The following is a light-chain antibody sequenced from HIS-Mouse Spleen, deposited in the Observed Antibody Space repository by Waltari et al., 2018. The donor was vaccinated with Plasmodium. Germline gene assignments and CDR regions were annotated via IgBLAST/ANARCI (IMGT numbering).Light chain of an antibody. J-gene: IGLJ2*01. CDR2: QDS. V-gene: IGLV3-1*01. CDR1: KLGYTY. CDR3: QAWDSSTVV. Sequence: SYELTQPPSVSVSPGQTASITCPGDKLGYTYACWYQQKPGQSSVLVIYQDSKRPSGIPERFSGSNSGNTATLTISGTQAMDEADYYCQAWDSSTVVVGGGTKLTVL.